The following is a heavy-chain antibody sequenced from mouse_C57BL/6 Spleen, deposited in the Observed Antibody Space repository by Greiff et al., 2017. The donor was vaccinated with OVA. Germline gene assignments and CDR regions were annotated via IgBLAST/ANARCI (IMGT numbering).Heavy chain of an antibody. D-gene: IGHD2-1*01. Sequence: EVQLVESGGGLVKPGGSLKLSCAASGFTFSDYGMHWVRQAPEKGLEWVAYISSGSSTIYYAATVKGRFTFSRDNAKNTLFLQMTSLKSKDTAMYYCASIYYGKGYYAMDYWGQGTSVTVSS. CDR2: ISSGSSTI. V-gene: IGHV5-17*01. CDR1: GFTFSDYG. J-gene: IGHJ4*01. CDR3: ASIYYGKGYYAMDY.